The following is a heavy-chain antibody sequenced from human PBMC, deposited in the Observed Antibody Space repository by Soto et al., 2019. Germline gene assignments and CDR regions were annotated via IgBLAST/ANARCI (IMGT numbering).Heavy chain of an antibody. CDR3: AKVGYSSSWYFSNYYYGMDV. J-gene: IGHJ6*02. Sequence: GGSLRLSCAASGFTFSSYAMSWVRQAPGKGLEWVSAISGSGGSTYYADSVKGRFTISRDNSKNTLYLQMNSLRAEDTAVYYCAKVGYSSSWYFSNYYYGMDVWGQGTTVTVSS. CDR2: ISGSGGST. D-gene: IGHD6-13*01. CDR1: GFTFSSYA. V-gene: IGHV3-23*01.